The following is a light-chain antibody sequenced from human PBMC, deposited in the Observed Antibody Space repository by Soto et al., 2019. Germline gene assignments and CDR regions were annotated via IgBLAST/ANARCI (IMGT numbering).Light chain of an antibody. CDR3: QQYNTYS. V-gene: IGKV1-5*02. CDR2: DAS. J-gene: IGKJ5*01. Sequence: DIPVTQSPSALSASVGDRATLFCRASQTISSCLAWYQHKPGQAPKLLIYDASTLHSGVPSRYSGSGSGTEFTLTISNLQPDDLASYYCQQYNTYSLGQGTRLEIK. CDR1: QTISSC.